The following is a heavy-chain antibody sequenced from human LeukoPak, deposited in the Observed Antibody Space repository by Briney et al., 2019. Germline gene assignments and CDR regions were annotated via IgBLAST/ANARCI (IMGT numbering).Heavy chain of an antibody. D-gene: IGHD6-13*01. J-gene: IGHJ4*02. Sequence: GGSLRLSCAASGFTFSNYSMNWVRQAPGKGLEWVSSISSSSSYIYYADSVKGRFTISRDNAKNSLYLQMNSLRAEDTAVYYCARGQQLGTFDYWGQGTLVTVSS. V-gene: IGHV3-21*01. CDR1: GFTFSNYS. CDR3: ARGQQLGTFDY. CDR2: ISSSSSYI.